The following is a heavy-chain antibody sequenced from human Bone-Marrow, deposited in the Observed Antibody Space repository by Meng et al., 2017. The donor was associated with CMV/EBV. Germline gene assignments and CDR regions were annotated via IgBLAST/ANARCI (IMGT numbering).Heavy chain of an antibody. CDR3: ARGWRAYATGVYRYNGYFDY. J-gene: IGHJ4*02. V-gene: IGHV3-30*02. D-gene: IGHD1-1*01. CDR2: IRYDGSNK. Sequence: GESLKISCAASGFTFSSYGMHWVRQAPGKGLEWVAFIRYDGSNKYYADSVKGRFSISRDNSKNTLYLQMKSLRPEDADVYYCARGWRAYATGVYRYNGYFDYWGQGTLVTVPS. CDR1: GFTFSSYG.